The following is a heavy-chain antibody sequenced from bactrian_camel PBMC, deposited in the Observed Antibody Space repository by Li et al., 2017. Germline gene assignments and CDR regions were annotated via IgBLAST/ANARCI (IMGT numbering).Heavy chain of an antibody. CDR1: GYTYSAYC. J-gene: IGHJ6*01. Sequence: VQLVESGGGSVQAGGSLRLSCAFSGYTYSAYCMGWFRQISGKEREGLATIDSRGITAYADSVKGRFTISKDNVLNILYLQMDNLEPEDSATYRCAASRDVTAIEALGRIADPAFGYWGEGTQVTVS. V-gene: IGHV3S67*01. D-gene: IGHD2*01. CDR3: AASRDVTAIEALGRIADPAFGY. CDR2: IDSRGIT.